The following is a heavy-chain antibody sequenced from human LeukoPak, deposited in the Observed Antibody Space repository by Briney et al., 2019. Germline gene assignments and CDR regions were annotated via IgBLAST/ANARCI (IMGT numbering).Heavy chain of an antibody. CDR1: GFTFSSYA. V-gene: IGHV3-23*01. D-gene: IGHD3-10*01. CDR2: ISGSGGST. Sequence: GGSLRLSCAASGFTFSSYAMSWVRQAPGKGLEWVSAISGSGGSTYYADSVKGRFTISRDSSKNTLYLQMNSLRAEDTAVYYCAKVGLLWFGELSGDFDYWGQGTLVTVSS. J-gene: IGHJ4*02. CDR3: AKVGLLWFGELSGDFDY.